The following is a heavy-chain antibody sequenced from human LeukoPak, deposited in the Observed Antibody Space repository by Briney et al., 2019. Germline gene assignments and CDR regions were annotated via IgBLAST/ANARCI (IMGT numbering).Heavy chain of an antibody. CDR3: ARRMGGTIFGVVITGDAFDI. J-gene: IGHJ3*02. V-gene: IGHV5-51*01. CDR2: IYPGDSDT. D-gene: IGHD3-3*01. CDR1: GYSFTSYW. Sequence: GESLKISCKGSGYSFTSYWIGWVRQMPGKGLEWMGIIYPGDSDTRYSPSLQGQVTISADKSISTAYLQWSSLKASDTAMYYCARRMGGTIFGVVITGDAFDIWGQGTMVTVSS.